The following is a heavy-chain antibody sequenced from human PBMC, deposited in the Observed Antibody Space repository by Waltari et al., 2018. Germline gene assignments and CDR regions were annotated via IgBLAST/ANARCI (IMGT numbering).Heavy chain of an antibody. J-gene: IGHJ4*02. V-gene: IGHV4-59*01. Sequence: QVQLQESGSGLVKPSETLSLTSTVSGGALSSSHWSWIRQPPGKGLEWIGYIYYSGSTNYNPSLKSRVTISVDTSKNQFSLKLSSVTAADTAVYYCARVTFSGLDYWGQGTLVTVSS. CDR1: GGALSSSH. CDR3: ARVTFSGLDY. D-gene: IGHD6-19*01. CDR2: IYYSGST.